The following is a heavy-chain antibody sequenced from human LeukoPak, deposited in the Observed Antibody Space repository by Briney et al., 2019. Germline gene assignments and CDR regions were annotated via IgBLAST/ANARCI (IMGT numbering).Heavy chain of an antibody. V-gene: IGHV4-34*01. CDR2: INHSGST. Sequence: PSETLSLTCAVYGGSFSGYYWSWIRQPPGKGLEWIGEINHSGSTNYNPSLKSRVTISVDTSKNQFSLKLSSVTAADTAVYYCARGVSSSRPVDYWGQGTLVTVSS. J-gene: IGHJ4*02. D-gene: IGHD6-13*01. CDR1: GGSFSGYY. CDR3: ARGVSSSRPVDY.